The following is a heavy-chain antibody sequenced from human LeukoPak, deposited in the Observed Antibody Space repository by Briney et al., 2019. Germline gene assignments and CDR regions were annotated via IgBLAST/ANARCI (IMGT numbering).Heavy chain of an antibody. V-gene: IGHV4-39*07. CDR1: GGSLSSSVYY. J-gene: IGHJ4*02. D-gene: IGHD5-12*01. CDR2: ILYGGT. Sequence: SETLSLTCTVSGGSLSSSVYYWGWIRQPPGKGLEWIGSILYGGTFYNPSLKSRVTISVDTSKNQFSLKLSSVTAADTAVYYCARGLWLRFLGFGYWGQGTLVTVSS. CDR3: ARGLWLRFLGFGY.